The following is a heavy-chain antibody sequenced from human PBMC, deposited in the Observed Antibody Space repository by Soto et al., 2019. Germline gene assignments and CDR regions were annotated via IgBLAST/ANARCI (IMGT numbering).Heavy chain of an antibody. CDR3: ARDDCSGGNCFNDY. CDR2: ISAYNGNR. CDR1: GYTFTSYG. Sequence: ASVKVSCKASGYTFTSYGISWVRQAPGQGLEWMGWISAYNGNRNYAQKLQGRVTMTTDTSTSTAYMELRSLRSDDTAVYYCARDDCSGGNCFNDYWGQGIQVTVSS. D-gene: IGHD2-15*01. V-gene: IGHV1-18*01. J-gene: IGHJ4*02.